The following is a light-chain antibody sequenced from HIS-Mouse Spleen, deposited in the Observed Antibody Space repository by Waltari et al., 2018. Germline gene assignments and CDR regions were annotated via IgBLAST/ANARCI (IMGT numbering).Light chain of an antibody. Sequence: QSALTQPRSVSGSPGQSVTISCTGTSSDVGGYHYVSWYHKHPGKAPKLMFYDVRKRPSGVPDRFSGSKSGNTASLTISGLQAEDEADYYCCSYAGSYTLYVFGTGTKVTVL. CDR2: DVR. CDR1: SSDVGGYHY. J-gene: IGLJ1*01. CDR3: CSYAGSYTLYV. V-gene: IGLV2-11*01.